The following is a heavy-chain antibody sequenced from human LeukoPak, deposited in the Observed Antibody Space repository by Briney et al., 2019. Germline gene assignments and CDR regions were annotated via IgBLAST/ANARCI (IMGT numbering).Heavy chain of an antibody. V-gene: IGHV4-38-2*02. J-gene: IGHJ4*02. CDR3: ARDPPTADY. Sequence: SETLSLTCTVSGYSISSGYYWGWIRQPPGKGLEWIGSIYHSGSTYYNPSLKSRVTISVDTSKNQFYLKLSSVTAADTAVYYCARDPPTADYWGQGALVTVSS. CDR1: GYSISSGYY. CDR2: IYHSGST.